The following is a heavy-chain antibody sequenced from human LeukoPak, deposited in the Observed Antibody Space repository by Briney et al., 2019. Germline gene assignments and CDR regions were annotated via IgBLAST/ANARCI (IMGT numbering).Heavy chain of an antibody. Sequence: SETLSLTCTVSGGSISSSTYYWGWIRQPPGRGLEWIGTIYYRGSTYYNPSLKSRVTISVDTSNNQFSLRLSSVTAADTAVYYCAILGAGSSWGQGTLVTVSS. D-gene: IGHD3-10*01. J-gene: IGHJ5*02. V-gene: IGHV4-39*01. CDR2: IYYRGST. CDR1: GGSISSSTYY. CDR3: AILGAGSS.